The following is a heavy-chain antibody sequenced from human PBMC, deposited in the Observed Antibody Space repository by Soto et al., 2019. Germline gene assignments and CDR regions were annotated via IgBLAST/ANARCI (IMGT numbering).Heavy chain of an antibody. Sequence: SETLSLTCTVSGGSISSREYHWGWIRRPPGKGLEWIASIYYSGSTYYNPSLKSRVTISVDTSKNRFSLKLSSLTAADTAVYYCARQDSFGARYNNWFGPWGQGTLVTVSS. CDR2: IYYSGST. V-gene: IGHV4-39*01. CDR3: ARQDSFGARYNNWFGP. J-gene: IGHJ5*02. D-gene: IGHD3-10*01. CDR1: GGSISSREYH.